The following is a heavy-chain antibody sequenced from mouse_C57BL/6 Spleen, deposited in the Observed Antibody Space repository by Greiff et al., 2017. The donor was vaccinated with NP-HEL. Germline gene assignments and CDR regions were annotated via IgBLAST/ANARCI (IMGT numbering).Heavy chain of an antibody. Sequence: VQLQQPGAELVKPGASVKLSCKASGYTFTSYWMHWVKQRPGQGLEWIGMIHPNSGSTNYNEKFKSKATLTVDKSSSTAYMQLSSLTSEDSAVYYCALTTVVATGVFDYWGQGTTLTVSS. CDR1: GYTFTSYW. CDR2: IHPNSGST. J-gene: IGHJ2*01. V-gene: IGHV1-64*01. CDR3: ALTTVVATGVFDY. D-gene: IGHD1-1*01.